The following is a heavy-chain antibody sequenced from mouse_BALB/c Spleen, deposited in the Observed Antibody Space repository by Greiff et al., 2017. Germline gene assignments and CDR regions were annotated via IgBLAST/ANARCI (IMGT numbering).Heavy chain of an antibody. CDR3: ARGSSYGGYAMDD. Sequence: VQLQQSGAELVKPGASVKLSCTASGFNIKDTYMHWVKQRPEQGLEWIGRIDPANGNTKYDPKFQGKATITADTSSNTAYLQLSSLTSEDTAVYYCARGSSYGGYAMDDWGQGTSVTVSS. CDR1: GFNIKDTY. D-gene: IGHD1-1*01. CDR2: IDPANGNT. J-gene: IGHJ4*01. V-gene: IGHV14-3*02.